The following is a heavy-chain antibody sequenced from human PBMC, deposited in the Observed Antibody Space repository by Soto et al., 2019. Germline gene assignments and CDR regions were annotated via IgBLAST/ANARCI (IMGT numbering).Heavy chain of an antibody. V-gene: IGHV3-30*03. J-gene: IGHJ4*02. D-gene: IGHD4-4*01. CDR2: ISFEGSNK. CDR3: ARDLTDYNYEYKFGF. CDR1: GFTFSDFG. Sequence: QVQLVESGGGEVQPGRSLRLSCAASGFTFSDFGMHWVHQSPGKGLEWVAVISFEGSNKYFAESVKGRFTISRDDSKNTVYLQMNSLRPEDTAVYYCARDLTDYNYEYKFGFWGQGTLVTVSS.